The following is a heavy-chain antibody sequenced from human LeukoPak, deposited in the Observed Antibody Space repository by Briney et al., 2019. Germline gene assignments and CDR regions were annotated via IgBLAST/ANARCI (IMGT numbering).Heavy chain of an antibody. CDR1: GFTFEDYA. Sequence: GGSLRLSCAASGFTFEDYAMHWVRQAPGKGLEWVSGISWNSDSMGYADSVKGRFTISRDNSKNTLYLQMNSLRAEDTAVYYCARDQCDYYGSGSCLDYWGQGTLVTVSS. V-gene: IGHV3-9*01. J-gene: IGHJ4*02. CDR2: ISWNSDSM. CDR3: ARDQCDYYGSGSCLDY. D-gene: IGHD3-10*01.